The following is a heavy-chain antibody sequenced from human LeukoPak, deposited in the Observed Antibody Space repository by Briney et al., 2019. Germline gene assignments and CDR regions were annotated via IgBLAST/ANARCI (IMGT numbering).Heavy chain of an antibody. D-gene: IGHD4-23*01. Sequence: GGSLRLSCAASGVTFSSHGMHWVRQAPGKGLERVTIIWNDGRNKNYVDSVRGRFIISRDNSKNTLYLQMNSLRAEDTAVYYCAREDGGKADIWGQGTMVTVSS. CDR1: GVTFSSHG. V-gene: IGHV3-33*01. CDR3: AREDGGKADI. CDR2: IWNDGRNK. J-gene: IGHJ3*02.